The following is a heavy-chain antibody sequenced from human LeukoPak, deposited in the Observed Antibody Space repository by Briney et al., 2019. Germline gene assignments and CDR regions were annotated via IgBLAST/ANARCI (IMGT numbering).Heavy chain of an antibody. D-gene: IGHD6-6*01. Sequence: SVKVSCKASGGTFSSYAISWVRQAPGQGLEWMGGIIPIFGTANYAQKFQGRVTITADESTSTAYMELSSLRSEDTAVYYCARVSIAARPGPRVNWFDPWGQGTLVTVSS. CDR1: GGTFSSYA. J-gene: IGHJ5*02. V-gene: IGHV1-69*13. CDR2: IIPIFGTA. CDR3: ARVSIAARPGPRVNWFDP.